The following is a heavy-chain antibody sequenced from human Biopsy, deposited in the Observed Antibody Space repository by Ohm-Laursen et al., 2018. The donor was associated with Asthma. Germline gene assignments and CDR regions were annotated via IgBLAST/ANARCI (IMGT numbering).Heavy chain of an antibody. J-gene: IGHJ3*02. CDR3: VRPRHTIFYDAFDI. CDR2: IYPGDSDT. Sequence: ESLRISCKGSAYSFATYWIGWVRQMPGKGLEWMGIIYPGDSDTRYSPSFQGQVTIPADKSISPAYLQWSSLKASDTAMYYCVRPRHTIFYDAFDIWGQGTMVTVSS. CDR1: AYSFATYW. D-gene: IGHD3-9*01. V-gene: IGHV5-51*01.